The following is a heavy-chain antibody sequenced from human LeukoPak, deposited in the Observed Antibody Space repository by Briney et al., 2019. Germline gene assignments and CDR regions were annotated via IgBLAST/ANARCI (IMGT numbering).Heavy chain of an antibody. D-gene: IGHD6-19*01. Sequence: ASVKVSCKASGYTFTGYYMHWVRQAPGQGLEWMGWINPNSGGTNYAQKFQGRVTMTRDTSISTAYMELSRLRSDDTAVYYCARYSRVAGRRGYYYYYYYYMDVWGKGTTVTISS. CDR1: GYTFTGYY. CDR3: ARYSRVAGRRGYYYYYYYYMDV. CDR2: INPNSGGT. J-gene: IGHJ6*03. V-gene: IGHV1-2*02.